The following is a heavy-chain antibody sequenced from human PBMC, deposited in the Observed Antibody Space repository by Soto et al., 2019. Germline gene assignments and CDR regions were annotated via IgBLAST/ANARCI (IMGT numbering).Heavy chain of an antibody. V-gene: IGHV3-48*04. Sequence: GGSLRLSCTASGFTFSNYWMHWVRQAPGKGLEWVSYIFVSSTPIYYADSVKGRFTVSRDNAKNSLFLLMNSLRAEDTAVYYCARDKDWAFDYWGQGTLVTVSS. J-gene: IGHJ4*02. CDR2: IFVSSTPI. CDR3: ARDKDWAFDY. CDR1: GFTFSNYW. D-gene: IGHD3-9*01.